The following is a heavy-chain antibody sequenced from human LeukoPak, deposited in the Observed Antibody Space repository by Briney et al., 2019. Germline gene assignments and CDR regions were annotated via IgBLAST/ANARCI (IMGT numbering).Heavy chain of an antibody. Sequence: GGSLRLSCAASGFTFSNYAMSWVRQAPGKGLEWVSAILGSGGSTYYSDSVKGRFTVSRDNSKSTLYLQMNSLRAEDTALYYCAKWGDYDVLTGYYVPDYWGQGTLVTVSS. CDR2: ILGSGGST. CDR1: GFTFSNYA. D-gene: IGHD3-9*01. V-gene: IGHV3-23*01. CDR3: AKWGDYDVLTGYYVPDY. J-gene: IGHJ4*02.